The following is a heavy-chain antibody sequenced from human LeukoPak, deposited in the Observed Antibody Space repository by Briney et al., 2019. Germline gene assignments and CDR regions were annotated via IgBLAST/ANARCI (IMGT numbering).Heavy chain of an antibody. D-gene: IGHD6-6*01. CDR3: ASFSSSLYSSSGTWSSSYGMDV. CDR2: ISYDGSNK. CDR1: GFTFSSYA. V-gene: IGHV3-30-3*01. Sequence: GGSLRLSCAASGFTFSSYAMHWVRQAPGKGLEWVAVISYDGSNKYYADSVKGRFTISRDNSKNTPYLQMNSLRAEDTAVYYCASFSSSLYSSSGTWSSSYGMDVWGQGTTVTASS. J-gene: IGHJ6*02.